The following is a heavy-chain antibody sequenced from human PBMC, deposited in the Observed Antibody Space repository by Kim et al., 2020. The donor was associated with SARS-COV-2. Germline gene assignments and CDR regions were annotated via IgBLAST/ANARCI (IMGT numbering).Heavy chain of an antibody. CDR2: IDPDSGGT. V-gene: IGHV1-2*06. CDR3: AKDQEGLEYYFDL. J-gene: IGHJ4*02. D-gene: IGHD3-3*01. CDR1: GSTFSGFY. Sequence: ASVKVSCKASGSTFSGFYVHWVREAPGRRLQWMGRIDPDSGGTKSAQMFQGRVTMTRDTSIRTVYLELSRLRSDDTAIYYCAKDQEGLEYYFDLWGQGTL.